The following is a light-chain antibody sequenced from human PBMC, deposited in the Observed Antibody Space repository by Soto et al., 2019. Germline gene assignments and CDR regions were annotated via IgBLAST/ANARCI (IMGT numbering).Light chain of an antibody. CDR1: QSISNY. J-gene: IGKJ1*01. Sequence: DIQMTQSPSSLSASVGDRVTITCRASQSISNYLNWYQQKPGKAPNLLIYAASSLESGVPSGFSGSGSGTDFTLTISSLQPEDFGTYYCQQSYSNRTFGQGTKVDIK. CDR3: QQSYSNRT. V-gene: IGKV1-39*01. CDR2: AAS.